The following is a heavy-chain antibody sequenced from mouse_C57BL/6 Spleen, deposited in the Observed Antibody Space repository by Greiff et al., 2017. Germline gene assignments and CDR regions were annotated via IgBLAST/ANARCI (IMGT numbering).Heavy chain of an antibody. CDR3: AREDSSGYDY. CDR1: GYTFTNYW. Sequence: VHLVESGAELVRPGTSVKMSCKASGYTFTNYWIGWAKQRPGHGLEWIGDIYPGGGYTNYNEKFKGKATLTADKSSSTAYMQFSSLTSEDSAIYYCAREDSSGYDYWGQGTTLTVSS. D-gene: IGHD3-2*02. CDR2: IYPGGGYT. V-gene: IGHV1-63*01. J-gene: IGHJ2*01.